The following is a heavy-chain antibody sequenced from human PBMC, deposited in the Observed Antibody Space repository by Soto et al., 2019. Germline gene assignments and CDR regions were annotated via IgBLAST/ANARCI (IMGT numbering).Heavy chain of an antibody. J-gene: IGHJ4*02. Sequence: PSETLSLTXTVSGGSISSGGYYWSWIRQHPGKGLEWIGYIYYSGSTYYNPSLKSRVTISVDTSKNQFSLKLSSVTAADTAMYYCARSTGTVVDYWGQGTLVTVSS. CDR3: ARSTGTVVDY. CDR1: GGSISSGGYY. D-gene: IGHD1-1*01. V-gene: IGHV4-31*02. CDR2: IYYSGST.